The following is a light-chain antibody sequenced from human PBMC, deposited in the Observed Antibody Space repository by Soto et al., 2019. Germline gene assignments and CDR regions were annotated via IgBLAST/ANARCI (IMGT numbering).Light chain of an antibody. Sequence: DIQMTQSPSSLSASVGDRVTITCRASRGIRNELSWFQQRPGNAPTLLISAASRLQSGVPPRFSGSGSGTDFTLTISSLQPEDVATYFCQQSYRTPITFGQGTRLEIK. CDR1: RGIRNE. CDR3: QQSYRTPIT. V-gene: IGKV1-39*01. CDR2: AAS. J-gene: IGKJ5*01.